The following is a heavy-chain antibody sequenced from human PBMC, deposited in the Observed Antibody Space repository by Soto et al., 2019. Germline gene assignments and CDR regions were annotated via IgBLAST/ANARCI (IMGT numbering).Heavy chain of an antibody. J-gene: IGHJ4*02. CDR3: ARRYGASFDY. CDR1: GGSISSSSYY. D-gene: IGHD4-17*01. V-gene: IGHV4-39*07. Sequence: SETLSLTCTVSGGSISSSSYYWSWIRHSPGRGLEWIGEISHSGTTNYNPSLKNRVTISIDTSRSEVSLKLSSVTAADTAVYYCARRYGASFDYWGQGTLVTVSS. CDR2: ISHSGTT.